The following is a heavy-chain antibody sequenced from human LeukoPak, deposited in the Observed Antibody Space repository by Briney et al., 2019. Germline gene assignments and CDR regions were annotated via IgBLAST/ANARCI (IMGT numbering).Heavy chain of an antibody. V-gene: IGHV4-38-2*02. J-gene: IGHJ3*02. D-gene: IGHD1-26*01. CDR1: GYSLSSGSN. Sequence: SETLSLTCTGSGYSLSSGSNWAWSRQPPGKGLEWIGSIYHSGSTYYNPSLKSRVTISVDTSKNQFSLKLTSVTAADTAVYYCARAGYSGSFGGAFDIWGQGTMVTVSS. CDR3: ARAGYSGSFGGAFDI. CDR2: IYHSGST.